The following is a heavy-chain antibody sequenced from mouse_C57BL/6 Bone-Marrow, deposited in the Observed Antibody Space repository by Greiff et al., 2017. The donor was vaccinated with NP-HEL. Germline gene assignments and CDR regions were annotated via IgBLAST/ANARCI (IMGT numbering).Heavy chain of an antibody. CDR1: GYTFTDYY. J-gene: IGHJ1*03. CDR2: INPYNGGT. Sequence: EVQLQQSGPVLVKPGASVKMSCKASGYTFTDYYMNWVKQSHGKSLEWIGVINPYNGGTSYNQKFKGKATLTVDKSSSTAYMELNSLTSEDSAVYYCATGAHWYFDVWGTGTTVTVSS. CDR3: ATGAHWYFDV. V-gene: IGHV1-19*01. D-gene: IGHD3-1*01.